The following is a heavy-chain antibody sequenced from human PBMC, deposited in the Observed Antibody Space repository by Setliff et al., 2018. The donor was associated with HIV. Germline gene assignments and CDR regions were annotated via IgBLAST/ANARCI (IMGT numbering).Heavy chain of an antibody. CDR3: TTGVSSTGTTFDH. J-gene: IGHJ4*02. CDR2: IKSKGDGETV. V-gene: IGHV3-15*07. D-gene: IGHD1-7*01. CDR1: GFTFKSSW. Sequence: PGGSLRLSCAASGFTFKSSWINWVRQAPGKGLEWVGHIKSKGDGETVDYSVPVKGRFTILRDDSEDTSYLDLRSLKTEDTAVYYCTTGVSSTGTTFDHWGQGTLVTVSS.